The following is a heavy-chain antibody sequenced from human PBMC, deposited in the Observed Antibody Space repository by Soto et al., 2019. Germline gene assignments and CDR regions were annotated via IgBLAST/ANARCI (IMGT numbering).Heavy chain of an antibody. CDR1: TDSMRTYS. CDR2: VYHTGRT. Sequence: QVQLQDSGPGLVRPAETLSLICSVSTDSMRTYSWTWIRQSPGKGLEWIGYVYHTGRTEYNPSLESRVTISIDMSKKQFSLQLTSVTAADTAVYFCARDDTTGLLEFWGQGTLVTVSS. CDR3: ARDDTTGLLEF. J-gene: IGHJ4*02. V-gene: IGHV4-59*01.